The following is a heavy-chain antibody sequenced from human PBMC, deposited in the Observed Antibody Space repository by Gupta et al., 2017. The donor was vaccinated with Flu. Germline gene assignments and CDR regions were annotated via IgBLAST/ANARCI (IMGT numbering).Heavy chain of an antibody. CDR2: FTPTGGGSA. D-gene: IGHD3-16*01. CDR3: ARGPYDTNAYFGGGRDG. Sequence: QVQLVQSATEVKKPGASVRVSCKASGYTFITYYMHWVRQAPGQGLEWMGMFTPTGGGSAAYAQQFQDRVTMTGDTSTSTVYMELRRLTSEDTAVYYWARGPYDTNAYFGGGRDGWGQGTTVRVSS. V-gene: IGHV1-46*01. J-gene: IGHJ6*02. CDR1: GYTFITYY.